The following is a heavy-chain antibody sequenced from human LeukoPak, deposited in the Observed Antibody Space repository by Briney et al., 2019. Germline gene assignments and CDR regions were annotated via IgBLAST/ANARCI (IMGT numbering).Heavy chain of an antibody. CDR2: ISASGGST. J-gene: IGHJ4*02. CDR3: AKRIATAGPYFHY. V-gene: IGHV3-23*01. D-gene: IGHD6-13*01. Sequence: GGSLRLSCTASGFTFSSYSMSWVRQGPGTGLEWVSAISASGGSTYYADSVKGRFTISRDSSKSTLYLQMNTLRAEDTAVYYCAKRIATAGPYFHYWGQGALVTVSS. CDR1: GFTFSSYS.